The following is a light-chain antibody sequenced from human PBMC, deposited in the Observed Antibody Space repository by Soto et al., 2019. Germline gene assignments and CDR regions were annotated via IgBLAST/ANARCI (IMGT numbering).Light chain of an antibody. CDR3: SSYTSSSTLPCV. V-gene: IGLV2-14*01. CDR2: EVS. Sequence: QSALTQPASVSGSPGQSITISCTGTSSDVGDYNYVSWYQQHPGKAPKLMIYEVSNRPSGVSNRFSGSKSGNTASLTISGLQAEDEADYYCSSYTSSSTLPCVFGPGTKVTVL. J-gene: IGLJ1*01. CDR1: SSDVGDYNY.